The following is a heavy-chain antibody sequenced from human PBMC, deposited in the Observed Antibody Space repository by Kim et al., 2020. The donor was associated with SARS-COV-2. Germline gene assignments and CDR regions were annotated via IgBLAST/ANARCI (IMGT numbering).Heavy chain of an antibody. D-gene: IGHD1-26*01. CDR2: INWNSGTI. CDR3: AKMGAVKSYFFYGMDV. CDR1: GFISGDYA. Sequence: GGSLRLSCAVSGFISGDYAMHWVRQAPGKCLEWVSGINWNSGTIGYADSVKGRFTISRDNAGNSLYLQMNSLRPEDTAVYYCAKMGAVKSYFFYGMDVWGQGTTVTVSS. J-gene: IGHJ6*02. V-gene: IGHV3-9*02.